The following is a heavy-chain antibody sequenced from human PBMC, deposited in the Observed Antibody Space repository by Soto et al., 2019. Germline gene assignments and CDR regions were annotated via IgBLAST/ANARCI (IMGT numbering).Heavy chain of an antibody. CDR2: IYYSGST. D-gene: IGHD5-12*01. Sequence: LSLTCTVSGGSISSYYWSWIRQPPGKGLEWIGYIYYSGSTNYNPSLKSRVTISVDTSKNQFSLKLSSVTAADTAVYYCARDNMGRATIPRYYYYYYGMDVWGQGTTVTVSS. V-gene: IGHV4-59*01. J-gene: IGHJ6*02. CDR3: ARDNMGRATIPRYYYYYYGMDV. CDR1: GGSISSYY.